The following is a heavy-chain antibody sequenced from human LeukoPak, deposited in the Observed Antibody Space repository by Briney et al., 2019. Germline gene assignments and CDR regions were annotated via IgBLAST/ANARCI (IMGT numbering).Heavy chain of an antibody. Sequence: ETLSLTCAVFGGSFRGYYWSWVRQPPGKGLEWIGEINHSGSTSYNPSLKSRVTISVDTSKNQFSLKLSSVTAADTAVYYCASHLEMATTGNFGYWGQGTLVTVSS. CDR1: GGSFRGYY. V-gene: IGHV4-34*01. CDR3: ASHLEMATTGNFGY. J-gene: IGHJ4*02. CDR2: INHSGST. D-gene: IGHD5-24*01.